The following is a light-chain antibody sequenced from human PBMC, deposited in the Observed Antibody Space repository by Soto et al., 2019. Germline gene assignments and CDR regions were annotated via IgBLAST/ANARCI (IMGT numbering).Light chain of an antibody. CDR1: SGHSSNI. CDR3: ETWDSNTRV. CDR2: LEGSGSY. J-gene: IGLJ3*02. V-gene: IGLV4-60*02. Sequence: QLVLTQSSSASASLGSSVKLTCTLNSGHSSNIITWHQQQPGEAPRYLMKLEGSGSYNKGSGVPDRFSGSSSGADRYLTISNLQFEDEADYYCETWDSNTRVFGGGTKLTVL.